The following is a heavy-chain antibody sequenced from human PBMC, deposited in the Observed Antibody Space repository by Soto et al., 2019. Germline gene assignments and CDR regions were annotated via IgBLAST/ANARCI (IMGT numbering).Heavy chain of an antibody. CDR2: IGGSGANT. V-gene: IGHV3-23*01. Sequence: GGAPRLSCAVSGVSFSVYFMGWVRQAPGKGLEWVSAIGGSGANTYYADSVKGRFTISRDNSQTTVYLQMTGLRAEDTAVYYCARGFGTAKFDYWGQGTLVTVS. CDR3: ARGFGTAKFDY. J-gene: IGHJ4*02. CDR1: GVSFSVYF. D-gene: IGHD1-1*01.